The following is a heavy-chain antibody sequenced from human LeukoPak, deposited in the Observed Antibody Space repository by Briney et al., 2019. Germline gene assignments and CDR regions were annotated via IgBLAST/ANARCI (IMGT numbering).Heavy chain of an antibody. D-gene: IGHD1-26*01. CDR2: INPNSGGT. CDR1: GYTVNGYY. Sequence: ASVKVSCKASGYTVNGYYMHWVRQAPGQGLEWMGWINPNSGGTNYAQKFQGRVTMTRDTSISTAYMELSRLRSDDTAVYYCARVGEVRGSYYVGGTRVRFDPWGQGTLVTVSS. J-gene: IGHJ5*02. CDR3: ARVGEVRGSYYVGGTRVRFDP. V-gene: IGHV1-2*02.